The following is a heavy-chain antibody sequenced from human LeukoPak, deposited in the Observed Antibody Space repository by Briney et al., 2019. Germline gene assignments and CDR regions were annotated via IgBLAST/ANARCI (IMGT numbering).Heavy chain of an antibody. D-gene: IGHD3-22*01. CDR3: ARVGNSGWEVTYYFDAFDI. CDR2: ISAYNGNT. J-gene: IGHJ3*02. CDR1: GYTFTRYG. V-gene: IGHV1-18*01. Sequence: ASVKVSCKASGYTFTRYGISWVRQAPGQGLEWMGWISAYNGNTKYAQKLQGRVTMTTDTSTSTAYMELRSLRSDDTAVYYCARVGNSGWEVTYYFDAFDIWGQGTMVTVSS.